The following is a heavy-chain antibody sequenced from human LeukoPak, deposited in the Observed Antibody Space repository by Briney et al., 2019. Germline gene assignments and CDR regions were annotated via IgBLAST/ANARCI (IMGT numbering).Heavy chain of an antibody. D-gene: IGHD2/OR15-2a*01. CDR3: ARGIGMANSRGFDY. CDR1: GFTFSSYG. CDR2: MSYDGRNK. Sequence: PGGSLRLSCAASGFTFSSYGMHWVRQAPGKGLEWVAFMSYDGRNKYYADSVKGRFTISRDNSKNPLYLQMNSLRAEDTAVYYCARGIGMANSRGFDYWGQGTLVTVSS. J-gene: IGHJ4*02. V-gene: IGHV3-30*03.